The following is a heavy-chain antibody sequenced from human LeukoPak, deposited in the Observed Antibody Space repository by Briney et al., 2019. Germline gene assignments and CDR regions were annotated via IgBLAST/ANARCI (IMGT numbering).Heavy chain of an antibody. J-gene: IGHJ4*02. D-gene: IGHD6-19*01. Sequence: GASVKVSCKASGYTFTGYYMHWVRQAPGQGLEWMGWINPNSGGTNYAQKLQGRVTMTTDTSTSTAYMELRSLRSDDTAVYYCARDPHEFSSGWSHFHYWGQGTLVTVSS. V-gene: IGHV1-2*02. CDR1: GYTFTGYY. CDR3: ARDPHEFSSGWSHFHY. CDR2: INPNSGGT.